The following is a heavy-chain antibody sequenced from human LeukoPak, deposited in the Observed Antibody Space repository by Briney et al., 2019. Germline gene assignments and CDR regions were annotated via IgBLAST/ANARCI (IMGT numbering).Heavy chain of an antibody. CDR3: AKDLDYVTHDAFDI. CDR2: ISYDGSNK. V-gene: IGHV3-30*18. CDR1: GFTFSSYG. J-gene: IGHJ3*02. D-gene: IGHD3-16*01. Sequence: GRSLRLSCAASGFTFSSYGMHWVRQAPGKGLEWVAVISYDGSNKYYADSVKGRFTISRDNSKNTLYLQMNSQRAEDTAVYYCAKDLDYVTHDAFDIWGQGTMVTVSS.